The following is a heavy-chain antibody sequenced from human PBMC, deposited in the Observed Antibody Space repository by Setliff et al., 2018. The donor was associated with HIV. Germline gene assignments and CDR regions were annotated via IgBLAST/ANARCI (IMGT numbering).Heavy chain of an antibody. J-gene: IGHJ3*02. CDR3: AREHFWSGYYSYDAFDI. V-gene: IGHV4-4*09. Sequence: SETLSLTCSVSGGSICGYYWTWIRQPPGKGLEWIGYIYSSGSTNYNPSLKSRVTISVDTSKNQFSLKLSSVTAADTAVYYCAREHFWSGYYSYDAFDIWGQGTMVTVS. CDR2: IYSSGST. D-gene: IGHD3-3*02. CDR1: GGSICGYY.